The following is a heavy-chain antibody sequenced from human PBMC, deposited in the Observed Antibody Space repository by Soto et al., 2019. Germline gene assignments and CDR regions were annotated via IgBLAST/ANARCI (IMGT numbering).Heavy chain of an antibody. J-gene: IGHJ6*03. D-gene: IGHD5-12*01. V-gene: IGHV4-34*01. CDR3: ARFKPGVATITPNYYYYMDV. CDR1: GGSFSGYY. CDR2: INHSGST. Sequence: SETLSLTCAVYGGSFSGYYWSWIRQPPGKGLEWIGEINHSGSTNYNPSLKSRVTISVDTSKNQFSLKLSSVTAADTAVYYCARFKPGVATITPNYYYYMDVWGKGTTVTVSS.